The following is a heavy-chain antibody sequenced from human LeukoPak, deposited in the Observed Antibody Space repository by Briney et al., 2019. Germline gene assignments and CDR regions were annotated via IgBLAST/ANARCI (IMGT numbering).Heavy chain of an antibody. CDR2: IWYDGSNK. Sequence: GGSLRLSCAAYGFTFSSYAMHWVRQAPGKGLEWVAVIWYDGSNKYYADSVKGRFTISRDNSKNTLYLQMNSLRAEDTAVYYCARDLSMTTVTLDYWGQGTLVTVSS. D-gene: IGHD4-17*01. J-gene: IGHJ4*02. V-gene: IGHV3-33*01. CDR3: ARDLSMTTVTLDY. CDR1: GFTFSSYA.